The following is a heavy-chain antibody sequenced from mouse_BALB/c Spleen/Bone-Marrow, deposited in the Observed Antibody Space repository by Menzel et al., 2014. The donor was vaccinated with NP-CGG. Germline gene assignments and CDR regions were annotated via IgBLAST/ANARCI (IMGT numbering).Heavy chain of an antibody. CDR2: IYPGNVNT. CDR1: GYTFTSYY. CDR3: ARGGYYGSRRYYYAVDY. V-gene: IGHV1S56*01. Sequence: QVQLQQSGPELVKPGASVRISCKASGYTFTSYYLHWVKQRPGQGLEWIGWIYPGNVNTNYNEKFKDKATLTADKSSSTAYMQLSSLTSEDSAVYFFARGGYYGSRRYYYAVDYWGQGTSVTVSS. J-gene: IGHJ4*01. D-gene: IGHD1-1*01.